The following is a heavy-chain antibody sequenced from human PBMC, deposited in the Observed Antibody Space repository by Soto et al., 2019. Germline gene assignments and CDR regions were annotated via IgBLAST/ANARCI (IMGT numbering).Heavy chain of an antibody. J-gene: IGHJ6*02. CDR2: IYLAGSV. CDR3: VRTFDYYCMDV. CDR1: GYSIASGYS. Sequence: SETLSLTCAVSGYSIASGYSWAWIRQSPGKGLEWIGSIYLAGSVYYNPSLNSRVAVSLDTSKNHFSLKLTSVTAADTAVYYCVRTFDYYCMDVWGQGTTVTVSS. V-gene: IGHV4-38-2*01.